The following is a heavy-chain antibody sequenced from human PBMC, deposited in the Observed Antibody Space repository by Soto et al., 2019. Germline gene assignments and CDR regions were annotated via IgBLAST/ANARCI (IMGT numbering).Heavy chain of an antibody. CDR3: ARDITMVRGVSDY. J-gene: IGHJ4*02. CDR1: GFTFSSYW. CDR2: INSDGSST. Sequence: TGGSLRLSCAASGFTFSSYWMHWVRQAPGKGLVWVSRINSDGSSTSYADPVKGRFTISRDNAKNTLYLQMNSLRAEDTAVYYCARDITMVRGVSDYWGLGTLVTVSS. V-gene: IGHV3-74*01. D-gene: IGHD3-10*01.